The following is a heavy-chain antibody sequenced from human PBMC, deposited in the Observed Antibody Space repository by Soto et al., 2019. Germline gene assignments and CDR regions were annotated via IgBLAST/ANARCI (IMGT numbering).Heavy chain of an antibody. J-gene: IGHJ4*02. CDR3: ARHVVPAANYFDY. D-gene: IGHD2-2*01. Sequence: SQTLSLTCVISGDSVSSNDATWDWIRQSPSRGLEWLGRTYYRSKWYNDYAVSVKSRITINPDTSKNQISLQLNSVTPEDTAVYYCARHVVPAANYFDYWGQGTLVTVSS. V-gene: IGHV6-1*01. CDR2: TYYRSKWYN. CDR1: GDSVSSNDAT.